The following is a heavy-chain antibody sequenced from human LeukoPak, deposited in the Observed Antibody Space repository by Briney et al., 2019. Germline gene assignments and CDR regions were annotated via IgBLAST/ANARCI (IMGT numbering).Heavy chain of an antibody. Sequence: SETLSLTCTVSGGSISSYYWSWIRQPPGKGLEWIGYIYYSGSTNYNPSLKSRVTISVDTSKNQFSLKLISVTAADTAVYYCARHSGRYYGVGWFDPWGQGTLVTVSS. CDR1: GGSISSYY. V-gene: IGHV4-59*08. CDR2: IYYSGST. CDR3: ARHSGRYYGVGWFDP. J-gene: IGHJ5*02. D-gene: IGHD1-26*01.